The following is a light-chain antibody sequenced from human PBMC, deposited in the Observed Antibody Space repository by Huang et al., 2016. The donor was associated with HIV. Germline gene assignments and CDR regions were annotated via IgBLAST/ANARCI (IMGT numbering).Light chain of an antibody. V-gene: IGKV1-5*03. J-gene: IGKJ1*01. CDR1: QSISPF. CDR2: KAS. CDR3: QEYSIYSA. Sequence: KMTQSPSTLSASVGDRVTITCRASQSISPFLAWYQHQPGKAPKLLIYKASYLQTGVPSRFSGGGSGTDFTLTISSLQPEDSSTYYCQEYSIYSAFGQGTKVEVK.